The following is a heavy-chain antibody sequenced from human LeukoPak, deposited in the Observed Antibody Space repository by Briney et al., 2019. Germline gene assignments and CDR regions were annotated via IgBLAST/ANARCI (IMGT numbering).Heavy chain of an antibody. CDR2: ISREGYGGTT. Sequence: GRSLRLSCTASGFNFGDYSLSWFRQAPGVGLEWVAFISREGYGGTTEYAASVKGRFTIARDDSKSIAYLQMNSLKTEDTGVYYCTRDHDFWRGPLDVWGKGTTVIVSS. D-gene: IGHD3-3*01. J-gene: IGHJ6*04. CDR1: GFNFGDYS. V-gene: IGHV3-49*03. CDR3: TRDHDFWRGPLDV.